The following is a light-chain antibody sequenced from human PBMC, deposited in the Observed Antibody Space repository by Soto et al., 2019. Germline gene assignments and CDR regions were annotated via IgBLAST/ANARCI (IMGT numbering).Light chain of an antibody. CDR3: QQRSNWPGT. CDR1: QSVRNY. J-gene: IGKJ2*02. CDR2: DAS. V-gene: IGKV3-11*01. Sequence: EIVLTQSPATLSLSPGERATLSCRASQSVRNYLAWYQQRPGQAPRLLIYDASNKATGIPARFSGSGSGTDFTLTISNLEPEDFAIYFCQQRSNWPGTFGQGTKLELK.